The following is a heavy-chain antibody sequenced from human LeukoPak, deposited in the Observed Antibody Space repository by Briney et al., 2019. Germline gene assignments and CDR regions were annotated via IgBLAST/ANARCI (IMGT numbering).Heavy chain of an antibody. Sequence: PGGSLRLSCAASGFTFSSYSMNWVRQAPGKGLEWVSSISSSSSYIYYADSVKGRFTISRDNAKNSLYLQMNSLRAEDTAVYYCAREQGIQLWLRGPNDYWGQGTLVTVSS. CDR2: ISSSSSYI. CDR3: AREQGIQLWLRGPNDY. J-gene: IGHJ4*02. CDR1: GFTFSSYS. D-gene: IGHD5-18*01. V-gene: IGHV3-21*01.